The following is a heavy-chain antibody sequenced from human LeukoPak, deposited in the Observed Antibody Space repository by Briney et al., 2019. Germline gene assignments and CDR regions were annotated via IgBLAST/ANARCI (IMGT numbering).Heavy chain of an antibody. CDR3: VRSQARGDNWFDP. J-gene: IGHJ5*02. V-gene: IGHV3-20*04. CDR1: GFTFDDYG. CDR2: ISWNGGST. Sequence: PGGSLRLSCSASGFTFDDYGMSWVRQVPGKGLEWVAVISWNGGSTGYADSVKGRFTISRDNAKNSLYLQMNSLRAEDTALYYCVRSQARGDNWFDPWGQGTLVTVSS. D-gene: IGHD3-10*01.